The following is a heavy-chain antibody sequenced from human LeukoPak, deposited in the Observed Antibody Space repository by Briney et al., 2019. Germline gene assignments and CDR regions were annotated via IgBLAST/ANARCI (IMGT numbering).Heavy chain of an antibody. CDR3: ATGNYYDSRGYYTFGH. CDR1: GFAFNKYW. V-gene: IGHV3-74*01. J-gene: IGHJ4*02. CDR2: INGDGSTT. Sequence: GGSLRLSCAASGFAFNKYWMHWVRQAPGKGLVWVSRINGDGSTTSYADSVKGGFTISKDNAKNTLYLQMSSLRAEDTAVYYCATGNYYDSRGYYTFGHWGQGTLVTVSS. D-gene: IGHD3-22*01.